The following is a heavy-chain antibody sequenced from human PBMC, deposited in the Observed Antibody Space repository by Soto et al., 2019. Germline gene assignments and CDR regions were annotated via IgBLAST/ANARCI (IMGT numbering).Heavy chain of an antibody. CDR2: IYHSGST. CDR3: ASVRGGYHSAMDA. J-gene: IGHJ6*02. CDR1: GGSISSSNW. V-gene: IGHV4-4*02. Sequence: SETLSLTCAVAGGSISSSNWWSWVRQPPGKGLEWIGEIYHSGSTNYNPSLKSRVTISVDKSKNQFSLKLSSVTAADTAVYYCASVRGGYHSAMDAWGQGTTVPVSS. D-gene: IGHD3-10*02.